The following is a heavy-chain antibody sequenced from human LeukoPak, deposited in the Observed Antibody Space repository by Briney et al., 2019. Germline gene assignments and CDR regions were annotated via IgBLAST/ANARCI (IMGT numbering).Heavy chain of an antibody. J-gene: IGHJ4*02. CDR2: TYYRSKWYN. CDR1: GDSVSNDNAA. CDR3: ARGFSTTYGY. D-gene: IGHD3-3*02. Sequence: SQTLSLTCAISGDSVSNDNAAWNWIRQSPSRGLEWLGRTYYRSKWYNDYAVSVKSRITINPDTSKNQFSLQLNSVTPEGTAVYYCARGFSTTYGYWGQGTLVTVSS. V-gene: IGHV6-1*01.